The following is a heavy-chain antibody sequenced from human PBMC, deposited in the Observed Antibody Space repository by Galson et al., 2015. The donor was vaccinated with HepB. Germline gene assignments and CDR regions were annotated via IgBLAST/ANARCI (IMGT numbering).Heavy chain of an antibody. CDR3: AKDGHYDSSGLPLYYFDY. CDR2: ISGSGGST. D-gene: IGHD3-22*01. V-gene: IGHV3-23*01. Sequence: SLRLSCAASGFTFSSYAMSWVRQAPGKGLEWVSAISGSGGSTYYADSVKGRFTISRDNSKNTLYLQMNSLRAEDTAVYYCAKDGHYDSSGLPLYYFDYWGQGTLVTVSS. CDR1: GFTFSSYA. J-gene: IGHJ4*02.